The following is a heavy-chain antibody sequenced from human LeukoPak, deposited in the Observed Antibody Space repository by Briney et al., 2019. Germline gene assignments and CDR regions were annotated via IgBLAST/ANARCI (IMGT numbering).Heavy chain of an antibody. CDR3: ARDLVLQTFDI. D-gene: IGHD1-7*01. J-gene: IGHJ3*02. Sequence: PSQTLSLTCTVSGVSISSYYWSWIRQPAGKGLEWIGRIYISGSTNYNPSLKSRVTMSVDTSKNQFSLKLSSVTAADTAVYYCARDLVLQTFDIWGQGTMVTVSS. V-gene: IGHV4-4*07. CDR2: IYISGST. CDR1: GVSISSYY.